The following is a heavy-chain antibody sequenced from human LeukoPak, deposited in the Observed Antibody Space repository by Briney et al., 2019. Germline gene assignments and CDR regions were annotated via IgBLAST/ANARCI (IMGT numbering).Heavy chain of an antibody. CDR1: GFSFRSYA. CDR3: AKDAAGSSWPYYFDH. D-gene: IGHD6-13*01. Sequence: GGSLRLSCAASGFSFRSYAMSWVRQAPGKGLEWVSGISDSGFSTYHADSVKGRFTISRDNSKNTAYLQMNSLRADDTALYYCAKDAAGSSWPYYFDHWGQGILVTVSS. CDR2: ISDSGFST. J-gene: IGHJ4*02. V-gene: IGHV3-23*01.